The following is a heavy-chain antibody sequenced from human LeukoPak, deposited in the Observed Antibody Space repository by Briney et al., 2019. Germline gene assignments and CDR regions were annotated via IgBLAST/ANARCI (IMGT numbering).Heavy chain of an antibody. Sequence: SETLSLTCTVSGGSISSYYWNWIRQPPGKGLEWIGYIYYSGSTNYNPSLQSRVTISVATSKNQFSLKLTSVTAADTAVYYCARGGSGYSFDYWGQGTLVTVSS. CDR3: ARGGSGYSFDY. CDR2: IYYSGST. CDR1: GGSISSYY. V-gene: IGHV4-59*01. D-gene: IGHD3-22*01. J-gene: IGHJ4*02.